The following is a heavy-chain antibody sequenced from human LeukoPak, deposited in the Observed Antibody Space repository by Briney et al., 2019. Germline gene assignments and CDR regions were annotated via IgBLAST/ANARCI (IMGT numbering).Heavy chain of an antibody. CDR1: GDSISNHQ. CDR2: IYCSGSA. V-gene: IGHV4-59*11. Sequence: SETLSLTCTVSGDSISNHQWSWIRQPPGKGLEWIGNIYCSGSANYNPSLKSRVIISVDTSKNQFSLKLSPVTAADTAVYYCARGRKYTSGYRVTELGSGYSDYWGQGTLVTVSS. J-gene: IGHJ4*02. CDR3: ARGRKYTSGYRVTELGSGYSDY. D-gene: IGHD5-18*01.